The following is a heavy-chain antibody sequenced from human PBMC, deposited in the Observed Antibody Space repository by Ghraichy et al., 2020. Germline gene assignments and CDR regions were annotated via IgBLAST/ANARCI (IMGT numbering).Heavy chain of an antibody. CDR2: IISSSTTI. V-gene: IGHV3-48*02. CDR3: ARERSHPLGNHVDH. D-gene: IGHD1-14*01. Sequence: GESLNISCAASGFTFSTFSMNWVRQAPGKGLEWVSYIISSSTTIFYADFVKGRFTISRDNAKNSLYLQMNSLRDEETAVYYCARERSHPLGNHVDHWGQGTLVTVSS. J-gene: IGHJ4*02. CDR1: GFTFSTFS.